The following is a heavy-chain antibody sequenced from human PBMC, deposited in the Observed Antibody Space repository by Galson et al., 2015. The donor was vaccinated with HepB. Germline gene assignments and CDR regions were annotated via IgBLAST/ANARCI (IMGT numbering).Heavy chain of an antibody. J-gene: IGHJ4*02. CDR1: GFIFGDYA. V-gene: IGHV3-49*03. Sequence: SLRLSCAASGFIFGDYAMSWFRQAPGKGLERVGFIRSKAYGGTTKFAASVEGRFTISRDDSKGIAYLQMNSLKSEDTAVYYCARVLRPYYDDSSGYGDYWGQGTLVTVSS. CDR3: ARVLRPYYDDSSGYGDY. D-gene: IGHD3-22*01. CDR2: IRSKAYGGTT.